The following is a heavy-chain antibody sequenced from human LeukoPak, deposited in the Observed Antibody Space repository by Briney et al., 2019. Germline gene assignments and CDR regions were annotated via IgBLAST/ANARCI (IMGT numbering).Heavy chain of an antibody. CDR2: ISSSSSYI. V-gene: IGHV3-21*01. J-gene: IGHJ4*02. CDR1: EFTYSSYS. D-gene: IGHD6-13*01. Sequence: GGSLRLSCAASEFTYSSYSMNWVRQAPGKGLEWVSSISSSSSYIYYADSVKGRFTISRDNAKNSLYLQMNSLRAEDTAVYYCARATAYSIAAFDYWGQGTLVTVSS. CDR3: ARATAYSIAAFDY.